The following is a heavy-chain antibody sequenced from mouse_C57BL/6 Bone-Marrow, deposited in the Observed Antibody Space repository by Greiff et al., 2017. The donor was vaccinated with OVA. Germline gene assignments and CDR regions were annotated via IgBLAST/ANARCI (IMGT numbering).Heavy chain of an antibody. CDR3: TTYYYGDD. Sequence: EVQLQQSGAELVRPGASVKLSCTASGFNITDDYMHWVKQRPEQGLEWIGWIDPENGDTEYASELPGKATITADTSSNTAYLQLSSLTSEDTAVYYCTTYYYGDDWGQGTSVTVSS. V-gene: IGHV14-4*01. CDR1: GFNITDDY. D-gene: IGHD1-1*01. CDR2: IDPENGDT. J-gene: IGHJ4*01.